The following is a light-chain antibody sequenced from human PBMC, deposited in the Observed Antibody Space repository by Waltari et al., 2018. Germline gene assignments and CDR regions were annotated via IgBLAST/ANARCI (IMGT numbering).Light chain of an antibody. V-gene: IGKV2-28*01. CDR2: LGS. CDR1: QSLRHLNGYNY. J-gene: IGKJ3*01. CDR3: QQRSNWPRT. Sequence: EIVMTQSPLSLPVTPGEPASIPCRSSQSLRHLNGYNYLDWYLQNPGQSPKLLIYLGSSRASGVPGRFSGSGSGTDFTLTISSLEPEDFAVYYCQQRSNWPRTFGPGTKVDIK.